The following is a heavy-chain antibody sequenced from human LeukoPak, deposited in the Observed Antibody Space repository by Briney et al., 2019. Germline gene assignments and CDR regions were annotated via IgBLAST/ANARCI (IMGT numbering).Heavy chain of an antibody. J-gene: IGHJ4*02. CDR1: GGSISSYY. CDR2: IYYSGTT. D-gene: IGHD6-13*01. V-gene: IGHV4-59*01. CDR3: ARGVYIAAAQYGY. Sequence: TSETLSLTCTVSGGSISSYYWSWIRQPPGKGLEWIGYIYYSGTTNYNPSLKSRVTISVDTSKNQFSLKLSSVTAADTAVYYCARGVYIAAAQYGYWGQGTLVAVSS.